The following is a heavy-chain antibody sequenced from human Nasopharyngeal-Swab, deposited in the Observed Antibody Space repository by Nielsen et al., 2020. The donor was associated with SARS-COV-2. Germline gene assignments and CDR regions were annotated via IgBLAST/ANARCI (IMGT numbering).Heavy chain of an antibody. CDR2: INPNSGGT. D-gene: IGHD3-16*02. CDR3: AKDLLHLGELSFGIDY. Sequence: CVRQAPGQGLEWMGRINPNSGGTNYAQKFQGRVTMTRDTSISTAYMELSRLRSDDTAVYYCAKDLLHLGELSFGIDYWGQGTLVTVSS. V-gene: IGHV1-2*06. J-gene: IGHJ4*02.